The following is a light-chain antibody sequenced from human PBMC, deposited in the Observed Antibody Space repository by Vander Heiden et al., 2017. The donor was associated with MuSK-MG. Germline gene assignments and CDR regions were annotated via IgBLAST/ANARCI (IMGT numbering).Light chain of an antibody. J-gene: IGKJ4*01. Sequence: DIQMTQSPSTLSASVGDRVTITCRASQGLSSWLAWYQQKPGKAPKLLIYKASSLHSGVPSRFSGSESGTEFTLTISSLQPDDFATYYCQQYVIYAVTFGGGTRVEIK. CDR3: QQYVIYAVT. CDR2: KAS. V-gene: IGKV1-5*03. CDR1: QGLSSW.